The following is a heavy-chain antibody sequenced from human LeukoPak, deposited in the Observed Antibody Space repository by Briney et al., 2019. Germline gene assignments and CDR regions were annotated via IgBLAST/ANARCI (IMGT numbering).Heavy chain of an antibody. J-gene: IGHJ4*02. D-gene: IGHD6-13*01. Sequence: ASVKVSCKASGYTFTGYYMHWVRQAPGQGLEWVGWINPNSGGTNYAQKFQGRVTMTRDTSISTAYMELSRLRSDDTAVYYCARVRIAAAGKPFDYWGQGTLVTVSS. CDR3: ARVRIAAAGKPFDY. V-gene: IGHV1-2*02. CDR2: INPNSGGT. CDR1: GYTFTGYY.